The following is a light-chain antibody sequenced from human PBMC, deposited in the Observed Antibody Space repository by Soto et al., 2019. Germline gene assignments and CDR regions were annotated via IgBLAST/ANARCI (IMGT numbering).Light chain of an antibody. J-gene: IGKJ1*01. V-gene: IGKV1-5*01. CDR2: DAS. CDR3: QQYNSWT. CDR1: QSISSW. Sequence: DIQMTQSPSTLSASVGDRVTITCRASQSISSWLAWYQQKPGKAPKLLIYDASSLESGAPSRFSGSGSGTEFTLTISSLQPDDFATYYCQQYNSWTFGQGTKVEIK.